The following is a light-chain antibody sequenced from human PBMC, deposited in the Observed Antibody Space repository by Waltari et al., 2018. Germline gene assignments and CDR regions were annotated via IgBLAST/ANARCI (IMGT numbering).Light chain of an antibody. CDR1: QNITNNY. J-gene: IGKJ4*01. V-gene: IGKV3-20*01. Sequence: EVILTQSPDTLSLSPGARATLSCTASQNITNNYLAWYQQKPGLAPRLLIYDSSSRATGVPDRFSGSGSGTDFTLTIGRLEPEDYAVYYCQQYENSPLTFGGGTQVETK. CDR2: DSS. CDR3: QQYENSPLT.